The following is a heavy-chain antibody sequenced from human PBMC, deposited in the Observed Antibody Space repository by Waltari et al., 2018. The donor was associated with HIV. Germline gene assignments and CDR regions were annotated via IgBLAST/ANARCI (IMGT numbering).Heavy chain of an antibody. CDR1: GFSFGGYD. CDR2: ISFEGAKK. Sequence: VVQPGRSLRLSCEASGFSFGGYDMHWVRQTPDKGLEWVAGISFEGAKKNYIDSVKGRFTVSRDNSKNTMYLQMNNLRPDDTAVYYCARDLAYSSTWPSYWGQGTLVTVSS. CDR3: ARDLAYSSTWPSY. D-gene: IGHD6-13*01. J-gene: IGHJ4*02. V-gene: IGHV3-30*03.